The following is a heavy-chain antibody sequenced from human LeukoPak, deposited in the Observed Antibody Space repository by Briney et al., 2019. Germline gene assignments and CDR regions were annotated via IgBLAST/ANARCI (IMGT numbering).Heavy chain of an antibody. CDR2: IYYSGST. D-gene: IGHD3-3*01. J-gene: IGHJ4*02. CDR1: GASISSYY. Sequence: SETLSLTCTVSGASISSYYWSWIRQPPGKGLEWIGYIYYSGSTNYNPSLKSRVTISVDTSKNQFSLKLSSVTAADTAVYYCARGYLEWLLYLDYWGQGTLVTVSS. CDR3: ARGYLEWLLYLDY. V-gene: IGHV4-59*01.